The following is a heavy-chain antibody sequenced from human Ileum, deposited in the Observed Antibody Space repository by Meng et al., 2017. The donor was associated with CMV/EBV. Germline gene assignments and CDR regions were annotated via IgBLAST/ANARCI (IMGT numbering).Heavy chain of an antibody. CDR1: GFTWSTYW. CDR3: ARALETSSSGAGPLDY. J-gene: IGHJ4*02. D-gene: IGHD6-19*01. Sequence: GFTWSTYWMHCVRQAPGKGLVWVSRINSDGSTTNFADSVKGRFIISRDNAKNMLFLQMNTLRGEDTAIYYCARALETSSSGAGPLDYWGQGTLVTVSS. CDR2: INSDGSTT. V-gene: IGHV3-74*01.